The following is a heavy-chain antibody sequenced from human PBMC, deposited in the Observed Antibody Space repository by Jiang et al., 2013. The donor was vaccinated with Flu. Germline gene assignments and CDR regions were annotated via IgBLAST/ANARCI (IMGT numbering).Heavy chain of an antibody. D-gene: IGHD3-10*01. CDR1: GGSISSYY. J-gene: IGHJ3*02. V-gene: IGHV4-59*01. Sequence: GSGLVKPSETLSLTCTVSGGSISSYYWSWIRQPPGKGLEWIGYIYYSGSTNYNPSLKSRVTISVDTSKNQFSLKLSSVTAADTAVYYCARDQGITMVRGVIERAFDI. CDR2: IYYSGST. CDR3: ARDQGITMVRGVIERAFDI.